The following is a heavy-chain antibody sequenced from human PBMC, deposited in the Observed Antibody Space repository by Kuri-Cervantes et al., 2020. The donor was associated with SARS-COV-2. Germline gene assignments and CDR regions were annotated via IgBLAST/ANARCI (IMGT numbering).Heavy chain of an antibody. D-gene: IGHD2-21*01. Sequence: GESLKSSCAASGFTFFSYAMHWVRQAPGKGLEWVASLSYDGSNKYYTDSVKGRFTISRDNSKNTLYLQMISLRAEDTALYYCARERVGVHDYWGQGTLVTVSS. CDR1: GFTFFSYA. J-gene: IGHJ4*02. V-gene: IGHV3-30-3*01. CDR2: LSYDGSNK. CDR3: ARERVGVHDY.